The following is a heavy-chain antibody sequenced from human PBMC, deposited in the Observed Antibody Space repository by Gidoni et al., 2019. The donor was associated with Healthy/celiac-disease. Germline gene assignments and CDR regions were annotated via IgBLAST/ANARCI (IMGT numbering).Heavy chain of an antibody. Sequence: QVQLVQSGAEVKKPGASVTVSCKASGYTFTSYAMHWVRQAPGQRLEWMGWINAGNGNTKDSQKFQGRVTITRDTSASTAYMELSSLRSEDTAVYYCARDHDQLSRGLMVYYYGMDVWGQGTTVTVSS. CDR3: ARDHDQLSRGLMVYYYGMDV. V-gene: IGHV1-3*01. CDR2: INAGNGNT. J-gene: IGHJ6*02. D-gene: IGHD2-2*01. CDR1: GYTFTSYA.